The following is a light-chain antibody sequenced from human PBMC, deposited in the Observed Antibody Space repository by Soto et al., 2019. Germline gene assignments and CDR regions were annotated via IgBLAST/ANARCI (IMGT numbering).Light chain of an antibody. J-gene: IGKJ4*01. CDR1: QSISSN. CDR3: QQYNNWPRAT. CDR2: RTS. V-gene: IGKV3-15*01. Sequence: DIVMTQSPATLYGSPGERATLSCRASQSISSNLAWYQQKPGQAPRLLMFRTSSRATGFPARFSGSGSGTEFNLTISSLQSEDFGVYYCQQYNNWPRATFGGGTKVDIK.